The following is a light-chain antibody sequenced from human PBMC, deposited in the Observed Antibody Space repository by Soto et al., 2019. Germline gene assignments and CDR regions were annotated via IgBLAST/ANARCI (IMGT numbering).Light chain of an antibody. CDR1: QSISSTY. J-gene: IGKJ1*01. CDR3: QHYISSPWT. CDR2: GAS. V-gene: IGKV3-20*01. Sequence: EIVLTQSPGTLSLSPGERATLSCRASQSISSTYLHWYQQKPGQAPRLLIYGASSRATGIPDRFSGSGSGTDFTLTISRLEPEDFAIYYCQHYISSPWTFGQGTKVEIK.